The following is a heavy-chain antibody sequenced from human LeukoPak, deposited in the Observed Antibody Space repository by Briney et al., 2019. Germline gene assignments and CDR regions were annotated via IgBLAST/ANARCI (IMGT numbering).Heavy chain of an antibody. Sequence: ASVKVSCKASGYTFASYGVTWVRQAPGQGLEWMGRINPNSGGTNYAQKFQGRVTMTRDTSISTAYMELSRLRSDDTAVYYCARGEERWLQLDCPDYWGQGTLVTVSS. CDR2: INPNSGGT. CDR1: GYTFASYG. V-gene: IGHV1-2*06. D-gene: IGHD5-24*01. CDR3: ARGEERWLQLDCPDY. J-gene: IGHJ4*02.